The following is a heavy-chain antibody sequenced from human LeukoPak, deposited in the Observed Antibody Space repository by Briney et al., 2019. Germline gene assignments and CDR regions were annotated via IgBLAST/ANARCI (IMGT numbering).Heavy chain of an antibody. CDR1: GGSFSGYY. D-gene: IGHD6-13*01. Sequence: SETLSLTCAVYGGSFSGYYWSWIRQPPGKGLEWIGEINHSGSTNYNPSLKSRVTISVDTSKNQFSLKLSSVTAADTAVYYCARYGTGSAAGRVYYYYGMDVWGQGTTVTVSS. CDR3: ARYGTGSAAGRVYYYYGMDV. CDR2: INHSGST. V-gene: IGHV4-34*01. J-gene: IGHJ6*02.